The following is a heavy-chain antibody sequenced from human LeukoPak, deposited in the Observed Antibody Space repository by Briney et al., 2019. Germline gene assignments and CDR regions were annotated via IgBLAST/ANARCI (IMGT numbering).Heavy chain of an antibody. CDR3: ARDLGAYSGTHPGTFDY. CDR2: IIPILGIA. Sequence: GASVKVSCKASGGTFSSYTISWVRQAPGQGLEWMGRIIPILGIANYAQKFQGRVTITADKSTSTAYMELSSLRSEDTAVYYCARDLGAYSGTHPGTFDYWGQGPLVTVSS. CDR1: GGTFSSYT. J-gene: IGHJ4*02. D-gene: IGHD1-26*01. V-gene: IGHV1-69*04.